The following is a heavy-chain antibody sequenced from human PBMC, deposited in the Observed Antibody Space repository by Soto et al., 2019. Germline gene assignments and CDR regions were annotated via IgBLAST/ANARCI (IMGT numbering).Heavy chain of an antibody. Sequence: QVQLVQSGAEVKKLGASVKVSCKASGYTFTGYYMHWVRQAPGQGLEWMGWINPNSGGTNYAQKFQGWVTMARDTSISTAYMELSRLRADETAVNCCARTVSGAFDIWGQGTMVTVSS. J-gene: IGHJ3*02. D-gene: IGHD4-17*01. CDR3: ARTVSGAFDI. V-gene: IGHV1-2*04. CDR1: GYTFTGYY. CDR2: INPNSGGT.